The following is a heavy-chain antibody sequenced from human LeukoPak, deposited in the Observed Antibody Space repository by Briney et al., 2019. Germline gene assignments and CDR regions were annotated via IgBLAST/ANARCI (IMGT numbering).Heavy chain of an antibody. D-gene: IGHD3-22*01. CDR2: INTNTGNP. Sequence: ASVKVSCKASGYTFTSYAMNWVRQAPGQGLEWMGWINTNTGNPTYAQGFTGRFVFSLDTSVSTAYLQISSLKAEDTAVYYCARERTYYYDSSGYLNWFDPWGQGTLVTVSS. V-gene: IGHV7-4-1*02. CDR1: GYTFTSYA. J-gene: IGHJ5*02. CDR3: ARERTYYYDSSGYLNWFDP.